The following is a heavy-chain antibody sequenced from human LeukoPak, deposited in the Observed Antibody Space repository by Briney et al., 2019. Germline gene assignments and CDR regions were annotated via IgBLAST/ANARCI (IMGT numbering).Heavy chain of an antibody. D-gene: IGHD6-13*01. CDR3: ARGGSSSDYYYSMDV. V-gene: IGHV5-51*01. J-gene: IGHJ6*02. Sequence: GESLKISCKGSGYSFTSYWIGWVRQMPGKGLEWMGIIYPGDSDIRYSPSFQGQVTISADKSISTAYLQWISLKASDTAMYYCARGGSSSDYYYSMDVWGQGTTVTVSS. CDR2: IYPGDSDI. CDR1: GYSFTSYW.